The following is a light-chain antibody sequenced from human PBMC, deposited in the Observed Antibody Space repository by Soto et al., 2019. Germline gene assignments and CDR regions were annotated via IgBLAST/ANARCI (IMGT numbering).Light chain of an antibody. CDR3: QQYGRLPLS. J-gene: IGKJ4*01. Sequence: EILLMQSPGTLSLSPGDRATLSCRASQSLSNSFLAWYQQKPGQTPRLLISGASIRATDIPDRFSGSGSGTDFTLTISRLEHEDFAVYFCQQYGRLPLSFGGGNKVEIK. CDR1: QSLSNSF. V-gene: IGKV3-20*01. CDR2: GAS.